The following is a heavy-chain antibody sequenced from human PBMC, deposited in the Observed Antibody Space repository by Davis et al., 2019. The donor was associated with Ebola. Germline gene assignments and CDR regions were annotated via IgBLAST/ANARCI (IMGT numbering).Heavy chain of an antibody. J-gene: IGHJ4*02. CDR2: INPSGGST. CDR1: GYTFTSYY. Sequence: ASVKVSCKASGYTFTSYYMHWVRQAPGQGLEWMGIINPSGGSTSYAQKFQGRVTMTRDTSTSTVYMELSSLRSEDTAVYYCARVSGTHYGGDHLDYWGQGALVTVSS. D-gene: IGHD1-26*01. CDR3: ARVSGTHYGGDHLDY. V-gene: IGHV1-46*03.